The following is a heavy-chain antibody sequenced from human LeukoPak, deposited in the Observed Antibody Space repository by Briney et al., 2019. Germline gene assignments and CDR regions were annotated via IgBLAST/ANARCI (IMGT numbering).Heavy chain of an antibody. CDR1: GIIFSNYA. J-gene: IGHJ4*02. D-gene: IGHD2-15*01. CDR3: ARVPYCSGGSCYGGHFHY. Sequence: PGRCLRLSRAAAGIIFSNYAIRWGRHDPRKWLGWVAFISFDGSNANYPYCVEAPFTMSRDNSKNTLYLQMNSLRGDDTAVYYCARVPYCSGGSCYGGHFHYWGQGTLVTVSS. V-gene: IGHV3-30*01. CDR2: ISFDGSNA.